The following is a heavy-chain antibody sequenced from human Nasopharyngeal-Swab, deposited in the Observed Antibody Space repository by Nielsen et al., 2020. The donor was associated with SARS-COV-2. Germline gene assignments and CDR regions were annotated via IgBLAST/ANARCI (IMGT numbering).Heavy chain of an antibody. CDR2: IYYSGST. Sequence: WIRQPPGKGLEWIGSIYYSGSTYYNPSLKSRVTISVDTSKNQFSLKLSSVTAADTAVYYCARDARYSSSWSYGYWGQGTLVTVSS. V-gene: IGHV4-39*07. J-gene: IGHJ4*02. CDR3: ARDARYSSSWSYGY. D-gene: IGHD6-13*01.